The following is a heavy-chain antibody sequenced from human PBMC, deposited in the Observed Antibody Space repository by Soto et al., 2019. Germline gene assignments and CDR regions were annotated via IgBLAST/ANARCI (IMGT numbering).Heavy chain of an antibody. CDR2: IYYSGST. J-gene: IGHJ4*02. CDR1: GGSISSYY. V-gene: IGHV4-59*08. Sequence: SETLSLTCTVSGGSISSYYWSWIRQPPGKGLEWIGYIYYSGSTNYNPSLKSRVTISVDTSKNQFSLKLSSVTAADTAVYYCATSVDYDFFYYFDYWGQGTQVTVSS. D-gene: IGHD3-3*01. CDR3: ATSVDYDFFYYFDY.